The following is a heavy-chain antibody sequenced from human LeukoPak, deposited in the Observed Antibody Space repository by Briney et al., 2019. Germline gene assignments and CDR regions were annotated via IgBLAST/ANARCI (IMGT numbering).Heavy chain of an antibody. V-gene: IGHV3-74*01. D-gene: IGHD6-13*01. CDR3: ARTGIAAAGPDFDY. Sequence: PGGSLRLSCAASGFSFSSYWMHWVRQAPGKGLVWVARIKSDGSSTDYADYVKGRFTISRDNAKNTLYLQMNSLRAEDTAVYYCARTGIAAAGPDFDYWGQGTLVTVSS. J-gene: IGHJ4*02. CDR2: IKSDGSST. CDR1: GFSFSSYW.